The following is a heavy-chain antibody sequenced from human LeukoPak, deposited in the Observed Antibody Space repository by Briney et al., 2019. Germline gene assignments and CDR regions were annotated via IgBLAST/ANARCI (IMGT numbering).Heavy chain of an antibody. CDR3: ASPPGTIVGATTGYYYGMDV. D-gene: IGHD1-26*01. CDR2: ISSSSSYI. V-gene: IGHV3-21*01. Sequence: GGSLRLSCAASGFTFSIYSTNWVRQAPGKGLEWVSSISSSSSYIYYADSVKGRFTISRDNAKNSLYLQMNSLRAEDTAVYYCASPPGTIVGATTGYYYGMDVWGQGTTVTVSS. J-gene: IGHJ6*02. CDR1: GFTFSIYS.